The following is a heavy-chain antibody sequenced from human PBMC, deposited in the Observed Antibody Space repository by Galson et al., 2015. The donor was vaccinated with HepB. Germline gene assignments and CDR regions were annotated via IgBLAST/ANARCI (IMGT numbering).Heavy chain of an antibody. Sequence: TLSLTCAVYGGSFSGYYWSWIRQPPGKGLEWIGEINHSGSTNYNPSLKSRVTISVDTSKNQFSLKLSSVTAADTAVYYCARSSQGADAFDIWGQGTMVTVSS. CDR3: ARSSQGADAFDI. CDR1: GGSFSGYY. D-gene: IGHD3-16*01. J-gene: IGHJ3*02. V-gene: IGHV4-34*09. CDR2: INHSGST.